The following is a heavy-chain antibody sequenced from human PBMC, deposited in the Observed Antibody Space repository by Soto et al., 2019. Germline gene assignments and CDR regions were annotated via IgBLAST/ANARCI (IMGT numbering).Heavy chain of an antibody. CDR1: GFTFSSYS. Sequence: EVQLVESGGGLVQPGGSLRLSCAASGFTFSSYSMNWVRQAPGKGLEWVSYISSSSSTIYYADSVKGRFTISRDNAKNSLYLQMNSRRAEDRVVFYCGRGGYCGGGSCYHFFPDAYGGQGPLVTVPS. V-gene: IGHV3-48*01. J-gene: IGHJ4*02. CDR3: GRGGYCGGGSCYHFFPDAY. CDR2: ISSSSSTI. D-gene: IGHD2-15*01.